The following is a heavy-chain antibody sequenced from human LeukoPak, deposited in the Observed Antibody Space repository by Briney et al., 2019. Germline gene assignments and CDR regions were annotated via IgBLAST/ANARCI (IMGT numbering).Heavy chain of an antibody. CDR2: INPSGGST. V-gene: IGHV1-46*01. CDR3: ARLPLRSIAVGYYGMDV. J-gene: IGHJ6*02. CDR1: GYTFTSYY. D-gene: IGHD6-6*01. Sequence: ASVKVSCKASGYTFTSYYMHWVRQAPGQGLEWMGIINPSGGSTSYAQKFQGRVTMTRGTSTSTVYMELSSLRSEDTAVYYCARLPLRSIAVGYYGMDVWGQGTTVTVSS.